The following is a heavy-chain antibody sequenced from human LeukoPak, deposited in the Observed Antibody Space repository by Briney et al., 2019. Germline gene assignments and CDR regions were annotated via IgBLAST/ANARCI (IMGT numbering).Heavy chain of an antibody. Sequence: GGSLRLSCAASGFTFSSHGMHWVRQAPGKGLEWVAVVSYDGSKKHYANSVKGRFTISRDNSKKTLFLQMNNLRAEDTAMYYCAKEGSLYFDFWSGYDYWGRGTLVTVSS. CDR2: VSYDGSKK. CDR1: GFTFSSHG. J-gene: IGHJ4*02. V-gene: IGHV3-30*18. D-gene: IGHD3/OR15-3a*01. CDR3: AKEGSLYFDFWSGYDY.